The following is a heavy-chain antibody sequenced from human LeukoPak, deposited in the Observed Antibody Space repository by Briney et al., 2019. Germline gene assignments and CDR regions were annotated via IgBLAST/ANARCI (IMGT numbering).Heavy chain of an antibody. Sequence: PSETLSLTCTVSGDSMSSSHYCWGWIRQPPGKGLEWIGEINHSGSTNYNPSLKSRVTISVDTSKNQFSLKLSSVTAADTAVYYCARLYYDYDAFDIWGQGTMVTVSS. CDR1: GDSMSSSHYC. J-gene: IGHJ3*02. V-gene: IGHV4-39*07. D-gene: IGHD3-22*01. CDR2: INHSGST. CDR3: ARLYYDYDAFDI.